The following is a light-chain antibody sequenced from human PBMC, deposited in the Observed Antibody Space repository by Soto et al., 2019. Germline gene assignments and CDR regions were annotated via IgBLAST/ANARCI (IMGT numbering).Light chain of an antibody. CDR3: QHYDNLPLT. Sequence: DIQMTQSPSSLSASVGDRVTITCQASPDISNYLNWYQQKPGKAPKLLIHDALNFEARIPSWFGGSGSGTDFTFTISSLQPEDIATYYCQHYDNLPLTCGGGTKVEIK. CDR2: DAL. CDR1: PDISNY. J-gene: IGKJ4*01. V-gene: IGKV1-33*01.